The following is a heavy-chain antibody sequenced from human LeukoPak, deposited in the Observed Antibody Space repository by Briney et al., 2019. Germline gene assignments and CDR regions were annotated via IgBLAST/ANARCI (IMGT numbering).Heavy chain of an antibody. J-gene: IGHJ4*02. Sequence: SETLSLTCTVSGGSISSGGYYWSWIRQHPGKGLEWIGYIYYSGSTYYNPSLKSRVTISVDTSKNQFSLKLSSVTAADTAVHYCARVVGAPQYFDYWGQGTLVTVSS. V-gene: IGHV4-31*03. D-gene: IGHD1-26*01. CDR1: GGSISSGGYY. CDR3: ARVVGAPQYFDY. CDR2: IYYSGST.